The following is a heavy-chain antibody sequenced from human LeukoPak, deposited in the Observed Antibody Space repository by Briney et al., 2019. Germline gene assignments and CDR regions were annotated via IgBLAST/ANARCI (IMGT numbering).Heavy chain of an antibody. Sequence: SETLSLTCAVYGGSFSGYYWSWIRQPPGKGLEWIGEINHSGSTNYNPSLKSRVTISVDTSKNQFSLKLSSVTAADTAVYYCARRIEDCSGGSCYKRGYYYYYMDVWGKGTTVTISS. V-gene: IGHV4-34*01. CDR1: GGSFSGYY. J-gene: IGHJ6*03. D-gene: IGHD2-15*01. CDR2: INHSGST. CDR3: ARRIEDCSGGSCYKRGYYYYYMDV.